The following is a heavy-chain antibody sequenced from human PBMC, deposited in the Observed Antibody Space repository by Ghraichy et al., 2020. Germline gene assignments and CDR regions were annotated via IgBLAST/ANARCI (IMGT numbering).Heavy chain of an antibody. CDR1: GFTFRSFG. CDR2: ITGSSATI. J-gene: IGHJ4*02. Sequence: GGSLRLSCAASGFTFRSFGMNWVRQTQGKGLEWISYITGSSATIHYADSVKGRFATFRDNDKNSLCLEMNSLRDEDTAVYYCARDRYDSSGYFPLEYWGQGTLVTVSS. CDR3: ARDRYDSSGYFPLEY. V-gene: IGHV3-48*02. D-gene: IGHD3-22*01.